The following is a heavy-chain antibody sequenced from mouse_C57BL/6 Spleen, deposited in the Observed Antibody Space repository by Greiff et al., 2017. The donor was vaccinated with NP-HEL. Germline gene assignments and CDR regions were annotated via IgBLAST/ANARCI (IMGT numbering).Heavy chain of an antibody. CDR3: TRAITTVVAPYAMDY. CDR1: GFTFSDAW. Sequence: DVKLVESGGGLVQPGGSMKLSCAASGFTFSDAWMDWVRQSPEKGLEWVAEIRNKANNHATYYAESVKGRFTSSRDDSKSSVYLQMNSLRAEDTGIYYCTRAITTVVAPYAMDYWGQGTSVTVSS. V-gene: IGHV6-6*01. J-gene: IGHJ4*01. CDR2: IRNKANNHAT. D-gene: IGHD1-1*01.